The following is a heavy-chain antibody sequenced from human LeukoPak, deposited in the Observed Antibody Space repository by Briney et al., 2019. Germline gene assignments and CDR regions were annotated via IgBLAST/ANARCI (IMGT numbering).Heavy chain of an antibody. D-gene: IGHD3-10*01. Sequence: PWGSLRLSCAASGFTFSGSAMHWVRQASGKGLEWVGRIRGKADGYATVYAASVEGRFTMSRDDSRKTAYLQMNSLKIEDTAVYYCSRLAAIGSAWGQGTLVTVSS. CDR1: GFTFSGSA. CDR2: IRGKADGYAT. V-gene: IGHV3-73*01. J-gene: IGHJ4*02. CDR3: SRLAAIGSA.